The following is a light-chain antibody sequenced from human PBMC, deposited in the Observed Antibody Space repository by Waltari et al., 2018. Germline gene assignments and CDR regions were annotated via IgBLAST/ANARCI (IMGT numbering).Light chain of an antibody. J-gene: IGKJ1*01. CDR3: QQYNSYPWT. Sequence: QLTQSPSTLSASVGDRVTITCRARQSVTTWLAWYQQKPGNAPKPLIYGAVKLVSGVPSRFSGGGSGTHFTLTITSLQPDDVASYYCQQYNSYPWTFGPGTKVEI. CDR1: QSVTTW. CDR2: GAV. V-gene: IGKV1-5*01.